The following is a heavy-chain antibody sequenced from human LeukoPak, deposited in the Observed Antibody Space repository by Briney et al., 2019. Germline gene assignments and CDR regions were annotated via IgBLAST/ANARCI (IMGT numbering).Heavy chain of an antibody. V-gene: IGHV3-23*01. CDR3: AKDHDYYASGPI. CDR1: GFIFSNYA. CDR2: ISGSGGST. Sequence: GGSLRLSCAVSGFIFSNYAMNWVRQAPGKGLEWVSAISGSGGSTYYADSVKGRFTISRDNSKNTLYLQMNSLRAEDTAVYYCAKDHDYYASGPIWGQGTMVTVSS. D-gene: IGHD3-10*01. J-gene: IGHJ3*02.